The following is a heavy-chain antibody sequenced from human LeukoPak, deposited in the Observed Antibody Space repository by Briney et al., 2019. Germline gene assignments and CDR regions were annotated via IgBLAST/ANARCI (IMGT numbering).Heavy chain of an antibody. D-gene: IGHD2/OR15-2a*01. CDR2: INPNSGGT. CDR1: GYTFTGYY. J-gene: IGHJ4*02. Sequence: ASVKVSCKASGYTFTGYYMHWVRQAPGQGLECMGWINPNSGGTNYAQKFQGRVTMTRDTSISTVYMELSSLRSEDTAVYYCARETATSTFDYWGQGTLVTVSS. V-gene: IGHV1-2*02. CDR3: ARETATSTFDY.